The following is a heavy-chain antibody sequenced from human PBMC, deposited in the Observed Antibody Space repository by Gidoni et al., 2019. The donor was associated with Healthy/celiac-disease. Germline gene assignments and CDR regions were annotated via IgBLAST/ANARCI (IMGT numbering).Heavy chain of an antibody. CDR1: GFTFDDYA. V-gene: IGHV3-9*01. CDR2: ISWNSGSI. Sequence: EVQLVESGGGLVQPGRSLRLSCPASGFTFDDYAMPWVRQAPGKGLEWVSGISWNSGSIGYADSVKGRFTISRDNAKNSLYLQMNSLRAEDTALYYCAKDIARIAAAIFDYWGQGTLVTVSS. J-gene: IGHJ4*02. D-gene: IGHD6-13*01. CDR3: AKDIARIAAAIFDY.